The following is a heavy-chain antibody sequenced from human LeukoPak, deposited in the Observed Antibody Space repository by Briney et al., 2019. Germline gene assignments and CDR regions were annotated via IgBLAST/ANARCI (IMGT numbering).Heavy chain of an antibody. J-gene: IGHJ6*02. CDR3: ARVREYCSSTSCFLRAYYYYGMDV. CDR1: GYTFTGYY. CDR2: INPNSGGT. V-gene: IGHV1-2*02. D-gene: IGHD2-2*01. Sequence: ASVTVSCKASGYTFTGYYMHWVRQAPGQGLEWMGWINPNSGGTNYAQKFQGRVTMTRDTSISTAYMELSRLRSDDTAVYYCARVREYCSSTSCFLRAYYYYGMDVWGQGTTVTVSS.